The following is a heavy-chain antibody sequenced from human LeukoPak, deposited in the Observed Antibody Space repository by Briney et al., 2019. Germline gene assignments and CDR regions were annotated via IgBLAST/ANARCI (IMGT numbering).Heavy chain of an antibody. Sequence: ASVKVSCKVSGYTLTELSMHWVRQAPGKGLEWMGGFDPEDGETIYAQKFQGRVTMTEDTSTDTDYMELSSLRSEDTAVYYCATGPPALSGSMDYWGQGTLVTVSS. V-gene: IGHV1-24*01. CDR3: ATGPPALSGSMDY. CDR2: FDPEDGET. D-gene: IGHD3-10*01. CDR1: GYTLTELS. J-gene: IGHJ4*02.